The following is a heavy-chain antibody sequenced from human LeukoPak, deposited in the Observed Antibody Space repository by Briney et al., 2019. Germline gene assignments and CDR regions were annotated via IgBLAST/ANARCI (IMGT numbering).Heavy chain of an antibody. D-gene: IGHD1-26*01. Sequence: GASVKVSCKASGYTFTSYGISWVRQAPGQGLEWMGWISAYNGNTNYAQKLQGRVTMTTDTSTSTAYMGLRSLTSDDTAVYYCARSRGSYRYYYYYYMDVWGKGTTVTVSS. CDR3: ARSRGSYRYYYYYYMDV. CDR2: ISAYNGNT. CDR1: GYTFTSYG. V-gene: IGHV1-18*01. J-gene: IGHJ6*03.